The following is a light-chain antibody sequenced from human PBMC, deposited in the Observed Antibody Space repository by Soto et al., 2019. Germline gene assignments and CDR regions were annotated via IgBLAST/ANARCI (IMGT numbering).Light chain of an antibody. CDR3: CSFVGHSLSVV. V-gene: IGLV2-23*02. Sequence: QSALTQPASVSGSPGQSITISCTGTSSDVGSSNLVSWYQHPPDTAPKAIIYEVSKRPSGVSDRFSGSKSGNTAYLTISGLQAEDEADYHFCSFVGHSLSVVFGGGTKLTVL. CDR1: SSDVGSSNL. J-gene: IGLJ2*01. CDR2: EVS.